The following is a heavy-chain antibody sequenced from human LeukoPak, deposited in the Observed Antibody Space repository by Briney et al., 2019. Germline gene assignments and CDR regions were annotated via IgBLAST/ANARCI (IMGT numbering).Heavy chain of an antibody. Sequence: ASVKVSCKTSGYTFTSFDINWVRQATGQGLEWMGWMNPNNDNTGYAQKFQGRVTMTRNTSISTAYMELSSLRSEDTAVYYCAKRGHSYGDFDYWGQGTLVTVSS. D-gene: IGHD5-18*01. J-gene: IGHJ4*02. CDR1: GYTFTSFD. CDR2: MNPNNDNT. V-gene: IGHV1-8*01. CDR3: AKRGHSYGDFDY.